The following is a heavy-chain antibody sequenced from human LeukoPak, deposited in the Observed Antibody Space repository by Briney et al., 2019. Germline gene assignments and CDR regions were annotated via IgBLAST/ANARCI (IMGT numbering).Heavy chain of an antibody. J-gene: IGHJ6*03. V-gene: IGHV3-48*01. D-gene: IGHD2-21*02. CDR3: ARDGGDIVVVTASYYYMDV. CDR2: ISSSSSTI. CDR1: GFTFSSYS. Sequence: GGSLRLSCAASGFTFSSYSMNWVRQAPGKGLEWVSYISSSSSTIYYADSVKGRFTISRDNAKNSLYLQMNSLRAEDMAVYYCARDGGDIVVVTASYYYMDVWGKGTTVTVSS.